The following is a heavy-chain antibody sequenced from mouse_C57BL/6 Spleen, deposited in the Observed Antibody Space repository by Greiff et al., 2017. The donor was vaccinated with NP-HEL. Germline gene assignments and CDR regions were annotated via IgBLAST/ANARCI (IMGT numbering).Heavy chain of an antibody. D-gene: IGHD1-1*01. CDR2: ISSGGSYT. CDR3: ASVDYYGSSPFAY. V-gene: IGHV5-6*01. J-gene: IGHJ3*01. Sequence: EVQRVESGGDLVKPGGSLKLSCAASGFTFSSYGMSWVRQTPDKRLEWVATISSGGSYTYYPDSVKGRFTISRDNAKNTLYLQMSSLKSEDTAMYYCASVDYYGSSPFAYWGQGTLVTVSA. CDR1: GFTFSSYG.